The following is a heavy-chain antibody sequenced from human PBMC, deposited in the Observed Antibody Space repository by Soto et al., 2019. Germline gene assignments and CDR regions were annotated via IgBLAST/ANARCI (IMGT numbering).Heavy chain of an antibody. CDR3: ARVNRGYSGYGPLYYFDY. Sequence: SETLSLTCTVSGGSISSYYWSWIRQPPGKGLEWIGYIYYSGSTNYNPSLKSRVTISVDTSKNQFSLKLSSVTAADTAVYYCARVNRGYSGYGPLYYFDYWGQGTLVTVSS. D-gene: IGHD5-12*01. CDR1: GGSISSYY. CDR2: IYYSGST. J-gene: IGHJ4*02. V-gene: IGHV4-59*01.